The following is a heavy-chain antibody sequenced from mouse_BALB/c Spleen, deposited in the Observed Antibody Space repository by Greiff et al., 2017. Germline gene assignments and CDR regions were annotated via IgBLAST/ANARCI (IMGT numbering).Heavy chain of an antibody. Sequence: VQLQQSGAELMKPGASVKISCTATGFTFSSYWIEWVKQRPGHGLEWIGEILPGSGSTNYYEKFKGKATFTADTSSNTAYMQLSSLTSEDSAVYYCARSSLRHDMDYWGQGTTVTVSS. J-gene: IGHJ4*01. D-gene: IGHD3-1*01. CDR3: ARSSLRHDMDY. CDR1: GFTFSSYW. V-gene: IGHV1-9*01. CDR2: ILPGSGST.